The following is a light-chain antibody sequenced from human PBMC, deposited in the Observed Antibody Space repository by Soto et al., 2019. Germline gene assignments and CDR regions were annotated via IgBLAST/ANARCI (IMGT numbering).Light chain of an antibody. V-gene: IGLV2-14*03. Sequence: QSVLTQPASVSGSPGQSITISCTGTSSDIGAYNFVTWYQQHPGKAPKLMLYDVNIRPSGVSNRFSGSKSGNTASLTISGLQAEAEPDYYCTSWTTSNTTIFGGGT. CDR1: SSDIGAYNF. J-gene: IGLJ2*01. CDR2: DVN. CDR3: TSWTTSNTTI.